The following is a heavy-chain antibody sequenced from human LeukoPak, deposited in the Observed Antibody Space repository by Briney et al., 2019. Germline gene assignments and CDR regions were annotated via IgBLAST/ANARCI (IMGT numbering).Heavy chain of an antibody. J-gene: IGHJ4*02. Sequence: GGSLRLSCAASGFTFSNYAMSWVRQAPGKGLEWVSDMSGSGDSTNYADSVKGRFTISRDNSKNTLYLQMNSLRAEDTAIYYCAKSRGSYWVPECDYWGQGTLVTVSS. CDR3: AKSRGSYWVPECDY. D-gene: IGHD1-26*01. CDR2: MSGSGDST. CDR1: GFTFSNYA. V-gene: IGHV3-23*01.